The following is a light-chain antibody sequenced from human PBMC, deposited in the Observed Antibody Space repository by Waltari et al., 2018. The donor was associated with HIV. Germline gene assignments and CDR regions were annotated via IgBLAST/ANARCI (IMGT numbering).Light chain of an antibody. J-gene: IGLJ3*02. CDR1: TADVGGYNH. CDR2: EVN. V-gene: IGLV2-8*01. CDR3: VSYAGVNDRWA. Sequence: SALTQPPSASGSPGQSVTISCTGTTADVGGYNHVSWYQQHPGKAPIFLIFEVNQRPSGVPNRFSGSKSGNTASLTVSGLQAEDEAHYYCVSYAGVNDRWAFGGGTKLTV.